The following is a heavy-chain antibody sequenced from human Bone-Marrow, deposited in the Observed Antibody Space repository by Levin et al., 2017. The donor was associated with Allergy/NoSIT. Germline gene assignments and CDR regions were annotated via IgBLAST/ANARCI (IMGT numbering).Heavy chain of an antibody. V-gene: IGHV3-23*01. CDR2: ISGGGDST. CDR1: GFTFTSYA. CDR3: AKAFPWYDP. J-gene: IGHJ5*02. Sequence: GGSLRFSCAASGFTFTSYAMSWVRQAPGKGLEWVSAISGGGDSTHYADSVKGRFTTSRDNSKNTLYLQMNSLRAEDTAVYYCAKAFPWYDPWGQGTLVTVSS. D-gene: IGHD3-3*02.